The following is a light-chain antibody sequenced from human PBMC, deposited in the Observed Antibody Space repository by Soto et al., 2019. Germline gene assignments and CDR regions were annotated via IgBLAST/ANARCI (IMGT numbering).Light chain of an antibody. CDR2: DDS. CDR1: NIGSKS. CDR3: QVWDSSSDLQVL. J-gene: IGLJ2*01. Sequence: SYELTQPPSVSVAPGQTARITCGGNNIGSKSVHWYQQKPGQAPVLVVYDDSDRPSGIPERFSDSNSGNTATLTISRVEAGDEADFYCQVWDSSSDLQVLFGRGTKVTVL. V-gene: IGLV3-21*02.